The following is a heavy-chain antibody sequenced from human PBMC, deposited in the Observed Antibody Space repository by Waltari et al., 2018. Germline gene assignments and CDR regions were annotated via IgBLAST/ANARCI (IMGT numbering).Heavy chain of an antibody. Sequence: VQPVESGGTLVQPGGSLRLSCAAAGFTFNTYWMHWVRHAPGKGLVWVSRTNSDGSSTTYADSVKGRFTISRDNAKNTVYLQMNSLRAEDTAVYYCASETFDYWGQGTLVTVSS. CDR2: TNSDGSST. CDR3: ASETFDY. J-gene: IGHJ4*02. V-gene: IGHV3-74*02. CDR1: GFTFNTYW.